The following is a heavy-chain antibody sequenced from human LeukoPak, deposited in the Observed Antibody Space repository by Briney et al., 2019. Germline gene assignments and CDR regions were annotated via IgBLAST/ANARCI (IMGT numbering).Heavy chain of an antibody. CDR1: GYTFTSYD. CDR3: ARAQDGYNLGSYYYFDY. J-gene: IGHJ4*02. Sequence: GASVKVSCKASGYTFTSYDINWVRQATGQGLEWMGWVNPNSGNTGYAQKFQGRVTMTRNTSISTAYMELSSLRSEDTAVYYCARAQDGYNLGSYYYFDYWGQGTLVTVSS. V-gene: IGHV1-8*01. D-gene: IGHD5-24*01. CDR2: VNPNSGNT.